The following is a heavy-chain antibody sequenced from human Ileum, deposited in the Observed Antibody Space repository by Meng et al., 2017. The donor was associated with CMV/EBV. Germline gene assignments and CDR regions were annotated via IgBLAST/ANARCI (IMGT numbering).Heavy chain of an antibody. CDR2: TFYRSKWTN. CDR3: ARIAWNVAAF. CDR1: GDSVSSSTAA. J-gene: IGHJ4*02. V-gene: IGHV6-1*01. Sequence: CDTAGDSVSSSTAAWNWIRQSPSRGLEWLGRTFYRSKWTNDYAVSVQGRITITPDISKNQFSLQLNSVTPDDTAVYYCARIAWNVAAFWGQGTLVTVSS. D-gene: IGHD1-1*01.